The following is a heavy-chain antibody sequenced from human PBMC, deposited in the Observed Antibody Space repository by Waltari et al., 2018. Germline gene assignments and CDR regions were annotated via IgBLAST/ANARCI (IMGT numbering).Heavy chain of an antibody. J-gene: IGHJ4*02. Sequence: QVHLLGSGPGLVKQSETLSLPFTVSGAAIISSSYSCGRHRRPPGKGLEWIGSIYHSEKTYYNPSLTSRVSISIDTSKGKFSLDVNSVTAADTAVYYCARVTTYYDPPHTFDYWGQGTLVTVSS. CDR2: IYHSEKT. CDR1: GAAIISSSYS. D-gene: IGHD3-16*01. V-gene: IGHV4-39*01. CDR3: ARVTTYYDPPHTFDY.